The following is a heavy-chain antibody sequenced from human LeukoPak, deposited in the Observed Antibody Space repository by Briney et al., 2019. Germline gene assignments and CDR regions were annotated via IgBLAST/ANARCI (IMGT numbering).Heavy chain of an antibody. Sequence: PSETLSLICAVYGGSFSGYYWSWIRQPPGKGLEWIGEINHSGSTNYNPSLKSRVTISVDTSKNQFSLKLSSVTAADTAVYYCASTKSIAAAGTPPGYFQHWGQGTLVTVSS. CDR2: INHSGST. V-gene: IGHV4-34*01. CDR3: ASTKSIAAAGTPPGYFQH. D-gene: IGHD6-13*01. CDR1: GGSFSGYY. J-gene: IGHJ1*01.